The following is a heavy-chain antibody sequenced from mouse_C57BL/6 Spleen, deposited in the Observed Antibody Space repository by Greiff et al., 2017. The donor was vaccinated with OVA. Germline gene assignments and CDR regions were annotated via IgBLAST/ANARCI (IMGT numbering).Heavy chain of an antibody. V-gene: IGHV5-17*01. Sequence: EVMLVESGGGLVKPGGSLKLSCAASGFTFSDYGMHWVRQAPEKGLEWVAYISSGSSTIYYADTVKGRFTISRDNAKNTLFLQMTSLRSEDTAMYYCARPYYGNYWYFDVWGTGTTVTVSS. D-gene: IGHD2-10*01. J-gene: IGHJ1*03. CDR3: ARPYYGNYWYFDV. CDR2: ISSGSSTI. CDR1: GFTFSDYG.